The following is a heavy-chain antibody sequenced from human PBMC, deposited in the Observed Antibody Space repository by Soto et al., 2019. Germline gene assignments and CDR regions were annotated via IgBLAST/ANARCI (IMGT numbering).Heavy chain of an antibody. V-gene: IGHV1-2*06. Sequence: QVQLVQSGAEVEKPGASVKVSCKTSGYFFTSHYIHWVRLAPGRGLEWMGRINPNNGDTNSPQKFQGRVTMTSDTSISPAYMEMSGLRSDDTALYXXXREITDGAGSFSLGLWGQGTLVTVSS. CDR2: INPNNGDT. CDR3: XREITDGAGSFSLGL. D-gene: IGHD3-10*01. CDR1: GYFFTSHY. J-gene: IGHJ4*02.